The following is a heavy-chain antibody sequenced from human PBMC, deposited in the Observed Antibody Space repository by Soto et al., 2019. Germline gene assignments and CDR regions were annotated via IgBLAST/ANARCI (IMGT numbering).Heavy chain of an antibody. D-gene: IGHD6-25*01. CDR2: IWYDGSNK. J-gene: IGHJ1*01. Sequence: QVQLVESGGGVVQPGRSLRLSCAASGCTFSSYGMHWVRQAPGKGLEWVAVIWYDGSNKYYADSVKGRFTISRDNSKNTLYLQMNSLRAEDTAVYYCARDQRALDAEYFQHWGQGTLVTVSS. V-gene: IGHV3-33*01. CDR1: GCTFSSYG. CDR3: ARDQRALDAEYFQH.